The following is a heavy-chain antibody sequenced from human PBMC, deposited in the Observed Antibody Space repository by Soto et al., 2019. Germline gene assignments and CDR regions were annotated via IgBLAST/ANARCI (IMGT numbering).Heavy chain of an antibody. J-gene: IGHJ6*02. CDR1: GFTFSSYE. CDR2: ISSSGSTI. Sequence: GGSLRLSCAASGFTFSSYEMNWVRQAPGKGLEWVSYISSSGSTIYYADSVKGRFTISRDNAKNSLYLQMNSLRAEDTAVYYCARDRYYDSSGYQVVSYYYYGMDVWGQGTTVTSP. V-gene: IGHV3-48*03. D-gene: IGHD3-22*01. CDR3: ARDRYYDSSGYQVVSYYYYGMDV.